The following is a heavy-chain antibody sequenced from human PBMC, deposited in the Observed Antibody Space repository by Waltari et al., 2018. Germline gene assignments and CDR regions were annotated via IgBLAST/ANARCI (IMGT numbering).Heavy chain of an antibody. CDR3: AKDQSIAVAGTRIDY. Sequence: EVQLVESGGGLVQPGRSLRLSCAASGFTFDDYAMHWVRQAPGKGLGWVSGISWNSGSIGYADSVKGRFTISRDNAKNSLYLQMNSLRAEDTALYYCAKDQSIAVAGTRIDYWGQGTLVTVSS. CDR1: GFTFDDYA. CDR2: ISWNSGSI. V-gene: IGHV3-9*01. J-gene: IGHJ4*02. D-gene: IGHD6-19*01.